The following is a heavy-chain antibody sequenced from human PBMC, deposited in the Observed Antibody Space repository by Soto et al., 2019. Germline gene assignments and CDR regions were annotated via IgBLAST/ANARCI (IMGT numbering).Heavy chain of an antibody. J-gene: IGHJ5*02. D-gene: IGHD3-10*01. CDR1: GGTFSSYA. CDR2: IIPMYGPA. CDR3: ARVTSMVRGVIDNWFDP. V-gene: IGHV1-69*01. Sequence: QVPLVQSGAEVKKPGSPVTVSCKASGGTFSSYAIHWVRQAPGQGLEWMGGIIPMYGPAKYAQRFQGRVTITAHESTTTVYMELTSLTSQDKAVYYCARVTSMVRGVIDNWFDPWGHGTLVTVSS.